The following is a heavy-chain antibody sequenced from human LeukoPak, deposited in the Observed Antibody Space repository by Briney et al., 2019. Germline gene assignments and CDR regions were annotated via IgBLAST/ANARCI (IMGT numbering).Heavy chain of an antibody. CDR3: GRSRPGYGDYEN. CDR2: IFYTGTTI. J-gene: IGHJ4*02. CDR1: GASIFSSTYY. V-gene: IGHV4-39*01. Sequence: SETLSLTCTVSGASIFSSTYYWGRVRRPPGKGLQWIGSIFYTGTTINYNPSLKSRVTISVDTSKNQFSLKLRSVTAADTAVYYCGRSRPGYGDYENWGQGTLVTVSS. D-gene: IGHD4-17*01.